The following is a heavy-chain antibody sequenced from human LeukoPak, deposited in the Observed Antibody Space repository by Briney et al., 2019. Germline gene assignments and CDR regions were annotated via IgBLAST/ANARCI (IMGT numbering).Heavy chain of an antibody. CDR2: IRYDGSNK. V-gene: IGHV3-30*02. Sequence: GGPLRLSCAASGFTFSSYGMHWVRQAPGKGLEWVAFIRYDGSNKYYADSVKGRFTISRDNSKNTLYLQMNSLRAEDTAVYYCAKDTPQDYYDSSGSFDYWGQGTLVTVSS. CDR1: GFTFSSYG. J-gene: IGHJ4*02. D-gene: IGHD3-22*01. CDR3: AKDTPQDYYDSSGSFDY.